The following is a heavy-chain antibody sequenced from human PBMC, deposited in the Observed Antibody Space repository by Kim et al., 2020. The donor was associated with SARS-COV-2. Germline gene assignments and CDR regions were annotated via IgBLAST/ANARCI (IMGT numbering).Heavy chain of an antibody. V-gene: IGHV3-33*08. Sequence: GGSLRLSCAASGFTFSSYGMHWVRQAPGKGLEWVAVIWYDGSNKYYADSVKGRFTISRDNSKNTLYLQMNSLRAEDTAVYYCARDLLRNYDFWSGYYYYYYYGMDVWGQGTTVTVSS. D-gene: IGHD3-3*01. CDR3: ARDLLRNYDFWSGYYYYYYYGMDV. J-gene: IGHJ6*02. CDR2: IWYDGSNK. CDR1: GFTFSSYG.